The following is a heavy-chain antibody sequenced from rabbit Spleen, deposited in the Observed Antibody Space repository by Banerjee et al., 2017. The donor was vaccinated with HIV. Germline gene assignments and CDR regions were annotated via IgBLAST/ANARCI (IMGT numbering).Heavy chain of an antibody. V-gene: IGHV1S45*01. CDR1: GFSFTSTYD. Sequence: QEQLVESGGGLVQPGASLTLTCTASGFSFTSTYDMCWVRQAPGKGLEWIACIYTGNGKTYFATWAKGRFTISKASSTTVTLQMTSLTVADTATYFCARDTGSSFSSYGMDLWGPGTLVTVS. CDR3: ARDTGSSFSSYGMDL. J-gene: IGHJ6*01. D-gene: IGHD8-1*01. CDR2: IYTGNGKT.